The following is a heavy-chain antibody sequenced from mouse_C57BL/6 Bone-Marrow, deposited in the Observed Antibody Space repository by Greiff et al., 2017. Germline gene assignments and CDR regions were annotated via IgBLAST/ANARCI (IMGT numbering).Heavy chain of an antibody. J-gene: IGHJ3*01. D-gene: IGHD6-1*01. CDR2: IRNKANGYTT. CDR3: ARYDNEGRFAY. Sequence: EVKVVESGGGLVQPGGSLSLSCAASGFTFTDYYMSWVRQPPGKALEWLGFIRNKANGYTTEYSASVKGRFTISRDNSQSILYLQMNALRAEDSATYYCARYDNEGRFAYWGQGTLVTVSA. V-gene: IGHV7-3*01. CDR1: GFTFTDYY.